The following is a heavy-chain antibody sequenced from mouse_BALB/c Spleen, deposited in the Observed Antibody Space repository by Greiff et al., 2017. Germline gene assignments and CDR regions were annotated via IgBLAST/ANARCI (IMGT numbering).Heavy chain of an antibody. CDR1: GFTFSSYG. Sequence: EVQLQQSGGDLVKPGGSLKLSCAASGFTFSSYGMSWVRQTPDKRLEWVATISSGGSYTYYPDSVKGRFTISRDNAKNTLYLQMSSLKSEDTAMYYCARTLNSLLRLGYWGQGTTLTVSS. CDR3: ARTLNSLLRLGY. CDR2: ISSGGSYT. J-gene: IGHJ2*01. D-gene: IGHD1-2*01. V-gene: IGHV5-6*01.